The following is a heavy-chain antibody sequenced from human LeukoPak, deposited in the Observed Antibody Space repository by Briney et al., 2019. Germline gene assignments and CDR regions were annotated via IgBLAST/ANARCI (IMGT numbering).Heavy chain of an antibody. CDR3: ARVAGTSGYSGYDYHDAFDI. CDR2: IYYSGST. Sequence: SETLSLTCTVSGGSISSSSYYWGWIRQPPGKGLEWIGSIYYSGSTYYNPSLKSRVTISVDTSKNQFSLKLSSVTAADTAVYYCARVAGTSGYSGYDYHDAFDIWGQGTMVTVSS. V-gene: IGHV4-39*07. J-gene: IGHJ3*02. D-gene: IGHD5-12*01. CDR1: GGSISSSSYY.